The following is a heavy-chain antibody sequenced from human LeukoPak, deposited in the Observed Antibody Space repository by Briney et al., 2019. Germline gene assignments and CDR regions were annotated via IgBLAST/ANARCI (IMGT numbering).Heavy chain of an antibody. J-gene: IGHJ3*02. Sequence: ASVKVSCKASGGTFSSYGISWVRQAPGQGLEWMGWISAYNGNTNYAQKLQGRVTMTTDTSTSTAYMELRSLRSDDTAAYYCAREGYLGNSYAFDIWGQGTMVTVSS. CDR1: GGTFSSYG. D-gene: IGHD4-23*01. CDR2: ISAYNGNT. V-gene: IGHV1-18*01. CDR3: AREGYLGNSYAFDI.